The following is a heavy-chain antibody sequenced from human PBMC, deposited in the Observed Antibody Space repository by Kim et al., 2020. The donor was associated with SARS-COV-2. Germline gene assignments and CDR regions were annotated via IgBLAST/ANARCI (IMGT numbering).Heavy chain of an antibody. V-gene: IGHV5-51*01. CDR3: ARQLEAGYSSGWYSAGVLDY. CDR1: GYSFTSYW. CDR2: IYPGDSDT. D-gene: IGHD6-19*01. J-gene: IGHJ4*02. Sequence: GESLKISCKGSGYSFTSYWIGWVRQMPGKGLEWMGIIYPGDSDTRYSPSFQGQVTISADKSISTAYLQWSSLKASDTAMYYCARQLEAGYSSGWYSAGVLDYWGQGTLVTVSS.